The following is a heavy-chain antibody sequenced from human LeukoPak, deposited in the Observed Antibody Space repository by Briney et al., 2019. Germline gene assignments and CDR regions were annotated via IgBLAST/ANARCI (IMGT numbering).Heavy chain of an antibody. D-gene: IGHD1-26*01. CDR1: GGTFSSYA. V-gene: IGHV1-69*04. Sequence: SVKVSCKASGGTFSSYAVSWVRQAPGQGLEWMGRIIPILGIANYAQKFQGRVTITTDESTSTAYMELSSLRSEDTAVYYCASLVGAYGEVYWGQGTLVTVSS. J-gene: IGHJ4*02. CDR2: IIPILGIA. CDR3: ASLVGAYGEVY.